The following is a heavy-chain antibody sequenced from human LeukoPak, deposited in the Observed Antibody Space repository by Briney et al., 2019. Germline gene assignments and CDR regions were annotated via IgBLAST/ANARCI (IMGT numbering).Heavy chain of an antibody. CDR1: GGSISSSSYY. J-gene: IGHJ3*02. CDR2: IYYSGIT. CDR3: ARLGRPDGFDI. Sequence: RPSETLSLTCTVSGGSISSSSYYWGWIRQPPGKGLEWIANIYYSGITYHNPSLKSRVTISVDTSNNQFSLKLSSATAADTAVYYCARLGRPDGFDIWGQGTIVTVSS. V-gene: IGHV4-39*01.